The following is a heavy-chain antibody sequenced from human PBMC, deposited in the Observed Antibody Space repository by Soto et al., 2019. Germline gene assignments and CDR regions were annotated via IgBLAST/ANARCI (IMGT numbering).Heavy chain of an antibody. Sequence: SETLSLTCAVSGGSINSAYYWGWIRQPPGKGLEWIGSIYYSGSTSYNPSLKSRVTISVDTSKNQFSLKLSSVTAADTAVYYCARRYGGTFDYWGQGTLVTVSS. CDR2: IYYSGST. CDR3: ARRYGGTFDY. V-gene: IGHV4-38-2*01. J-gene: IGHJ4*02. D-gene: IGHD4-17*01. CDR1: GGSINSAYY.